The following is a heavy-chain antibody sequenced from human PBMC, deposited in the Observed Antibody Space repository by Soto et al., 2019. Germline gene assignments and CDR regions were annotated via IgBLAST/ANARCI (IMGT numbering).Heavy chain of an antibody. V-gene: IGHV3-15*04. CDR2: IESKTEVGTT. J-gene: IGHJ4*02. Sequence: GSLRLSCAASGFTFSNAWMSWVRQAPGKGLEWVGRIESKTEVGTTEYAAPVKGRFTMSRDDSKNTLFLQMNSLKPEDTAVYYCTTGIGDSWGRGTLVTVSS. CDR3: TTGIGDS. CDR1: GFTFSNAW.